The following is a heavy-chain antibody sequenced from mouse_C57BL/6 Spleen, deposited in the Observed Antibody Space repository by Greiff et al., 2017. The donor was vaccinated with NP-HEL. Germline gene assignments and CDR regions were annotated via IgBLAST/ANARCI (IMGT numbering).Heavy chain of an antibody. CDR2: IDPSDSYT. CDR1: GYTFTSYW. V-gene: IGHV1-69*01. J-gene: IGHJ1*03. CDR3: ARCELITTSSTYRYFDV. Sequence: QIQLQQPGAELVMPGASVKLSCKASGYTFTSYWMHWVKQRPGQGLEWIGEIDPSDSYTNYNQKFKGKSTLTVDKSSSTAYMQLSSLTSEDSAVYYCARCELITTSSTYRYFDVWGTGTTVTVSS. D-gene: IGHD1-2*01.